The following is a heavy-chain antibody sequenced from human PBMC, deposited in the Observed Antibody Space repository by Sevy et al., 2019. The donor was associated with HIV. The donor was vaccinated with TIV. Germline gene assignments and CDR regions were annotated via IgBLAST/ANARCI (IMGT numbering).Heavy chain of an antibody. J-gene: IGHJ4*02. CDR2: ISYDANAK. Sequence: GGSLRLSCAASGFTFSSYAMHWVRQAPGKGLEAVAVISYDANAKFYADSVKGRFTISRDNSKNTLDLQMNSLRDEDTAVNYCARERGKYIRNGSPLDYWGQGTLISVSS. CDR1: GFTFSSYA. D-gene: IGHD6-19*01. V-gene: IGHV3-30-3*01. CDR3: ARERGKYIRNGSPLDY.